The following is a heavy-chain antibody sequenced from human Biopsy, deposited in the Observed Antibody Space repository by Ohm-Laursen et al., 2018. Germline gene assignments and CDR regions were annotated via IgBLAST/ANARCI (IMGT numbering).Heavy chain of an antibody. CDR3: ARPMSRVVAYGMDV. D-gene: IGHD2-15*01. V-gene: IGHV4-59*01. Sequence: GTLSLTCNITGDSISNYYWSWIRQSPGKGLEWIGYLFYSGNTNSNPTNYNPSLESRVSMSVDTTKNQFSLNLASVIAEDRAVYYCARPMSRVVAYGMDVWGQGTTVTVSS. CDR1: GDSISNYY. CDR2: LFYSGNTNSNPT. J-gene: IGHJ6*02.